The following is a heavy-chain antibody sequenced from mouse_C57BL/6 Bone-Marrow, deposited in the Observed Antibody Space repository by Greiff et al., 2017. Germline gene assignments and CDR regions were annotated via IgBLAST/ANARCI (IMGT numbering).Heavy chain of an antibody. D-gene: IGHD2-3*01. V-gene: IGHV1-81*01. J-gene: IGHJ2*01. Sequence: VKLQESGAELARPGASVKLSCKASGYTFTSYGISWVKQRTGQGLEWIGEIYPRSGNTYYNEKFKGKATLTADKSSSTAYMELRSLTSEDSAVYFCARLGWLLPHYFDYWGQGTTLTVSA. CDR2: IYPRSGNT. CDR3: ARLGWLLPHYFDY. CDR1: GYTFTSYG.